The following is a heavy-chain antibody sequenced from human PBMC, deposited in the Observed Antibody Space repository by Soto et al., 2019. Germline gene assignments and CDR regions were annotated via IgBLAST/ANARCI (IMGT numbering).Heavy chain of an antibody. Sequence: QVQLVQSGAEVKKPGASVKVSCKASGYTFTSYYMHWVRQAPGQGLEWMGIINRSGGSSSYAQKFQGRVNMTRDTSTNTVSMELNSLRSEDTAVYYCGRGSLITMIVNYWGQGTLVTVSS. V-gene: IGHV1-46*01. CDR2: INRSGGSS. J-gene: IGHJ4*02. CDR3: GRGSLITMIVNY. D-gene: IGHD3-22*01. CDR1: GYTFTSYY.